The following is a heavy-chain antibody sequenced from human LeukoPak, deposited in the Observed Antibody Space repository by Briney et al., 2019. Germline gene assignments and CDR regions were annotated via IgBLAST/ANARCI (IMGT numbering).Heavy chain of an antibody. CDR1: GYSFTSYW. J-gene: IGHJ4*02. CDR2: IYPGDSDT. CDR3: ARQSTVSTARRYFDY. V-gene: IGHV5-51*01. D-gene: IGHD4-17*01. Sequence: GESLKISCKGSGYSFTSYWIGWVRQMPGKGLEWMGIIYPGDSDTRYSPSFQGQVTISADKSISTAYLQWSSLKASDTAMYYCARQSTVSTARRYFDYWGQGTLVIVSS.